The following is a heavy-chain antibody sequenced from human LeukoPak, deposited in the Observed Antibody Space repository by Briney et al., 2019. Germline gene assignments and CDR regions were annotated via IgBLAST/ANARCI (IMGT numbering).Heavy chain of an antibody. CDR3: ASAYYYDSGFDY. J-gene: IGHJ4*02. CDR1: GGSISSYY. Sequence: KPSETLSLTCTVSGGSISSYYWSWIRQPPGKGLEWIGYIYYSGSTNYNPSLKSRVTISVDTSKNQFSLKLSSVTAADTAVYYCASAYYYDSGFDYWGQGTLVTVSS. CDR2: IYYSGST. V-gene: IGHV4-59*12. D-gene: IGHD3-22*01.